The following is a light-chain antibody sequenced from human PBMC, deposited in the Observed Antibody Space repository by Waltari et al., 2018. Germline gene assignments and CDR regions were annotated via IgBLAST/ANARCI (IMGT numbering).Light chain of an antibody. CDR3: CSYAGRSTFYI. J-gene: IGLJ1*01. Sequence: QAALTQPRSVSGSPGQSVTHSSTGTSSGIGCYVEVSLYQQHPGTAPKLIIYEVSKRPSWVSDRFSGSKSGNTASLTISGLQAEDEADYYCCSYAGRSTFYIFGAGTRLTVL. V-gene: IGLV2-11*01. CDR2: EVS. CDR1: SSGIGCYVE.